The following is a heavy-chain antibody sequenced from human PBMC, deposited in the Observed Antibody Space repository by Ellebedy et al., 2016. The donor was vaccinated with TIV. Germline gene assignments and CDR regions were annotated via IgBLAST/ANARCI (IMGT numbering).Heavy chain of an antibody. J-gene: IGHJ5*02. D-gene: IGHD6-13*01. CDR3: VKAWHSSSWYSNWFDP. Sequence: GESLKISCSVSGFTFSSYAMHWVRQAPGKGLQYVSAISSNGVTTDYADSVEGRFTISRDNSKNTLYLQMRNLRPEDTAVYYCVKAWHSSSWYSNWFDPWGQGTLVIVSS. CDR2: ISSNGVTT. CDR1: GFTFSSYA. V-gene: IGHV3-64D*09.